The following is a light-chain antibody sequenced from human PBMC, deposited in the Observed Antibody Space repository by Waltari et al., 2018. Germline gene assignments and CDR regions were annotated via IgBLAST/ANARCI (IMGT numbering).Light chain of an antibody. CDR3: CSYAGSYTVV. CDR2: DVS. Sequence: QSALTQPRSVSGSHGQSVTISCTGTSSDVGGYNYVSWYQQHPGKAPKLMIYDVSKRPSGVPDRFSGSKSGNTASLTISGLQAEDEADYYCCSYAGSYTVVFGGGTKLTVL. CDR1: SSDVGGYNY. J-gene: IGLJ2*01. V-gene: IGLV2-11*01.